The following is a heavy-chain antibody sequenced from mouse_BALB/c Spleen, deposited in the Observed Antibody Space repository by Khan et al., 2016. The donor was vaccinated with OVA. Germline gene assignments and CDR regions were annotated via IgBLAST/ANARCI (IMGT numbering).Heavy chain of an antibody. Sequence: QVQLQQSGAELAKPGASLKMSCTASGYSFITYWIHWVKQRPGQGLEWIGYIDPSTGYAEYNQKFTDKATLTADKSSSTAYKQLTSLTSEDSAVYYCARRGLNGIFVYWGQGTLVTVSA. J-gene: IGHJ3*01. V-gene: IGHV1-7*01. CDR1: GYSFITYW. CDR3: ARRGLNGIFVY. D-gene: IGHD1-3*01. CDR2: IDPSTGYA.